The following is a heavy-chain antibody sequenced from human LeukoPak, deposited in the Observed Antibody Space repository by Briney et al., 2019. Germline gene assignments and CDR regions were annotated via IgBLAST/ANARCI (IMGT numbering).Heavy chain of an antibody. CDR3: ARRDGYTIDY. CDR1: GGSISSSSYY. J-gene: IGHJ4*02. D-gene: IGHD5-24*01. Sequence: SETLSLTCTVSGGSISSSSYYWGWIRQPPGKGLEWIGSIYHSGSTYYNPSLKSRVTISVDTSKNQFSLKLSSVTAADTAVYYCARRDGYTIDYWGQGTLVTVSS. CDR2: IYHSGST. V-gene: IGHV4-39*07.